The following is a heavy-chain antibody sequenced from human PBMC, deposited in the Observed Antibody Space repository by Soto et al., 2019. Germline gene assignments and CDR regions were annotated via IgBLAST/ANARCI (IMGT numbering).Heavy chain of an antibody. D-gene: IGHD2-15*01. CDR2: IRNKANSYAT. Sequence: EVQLVESGGGLVQPGGSLKLSCAASGFTFSGSSVHWVRQASGKELVWVGRIRNKANSYATAYAASVGGRFTISRDDSKNTAFLQMNSLNTEDTAVYYCIRHSPEDMIRSWGQGTLVTVSS. CDR1: GFTFSGSS. V-gene: IGHV3-73*02. CDR3: IRHSPEDMIRS. J-gene: IGHJ4*02.